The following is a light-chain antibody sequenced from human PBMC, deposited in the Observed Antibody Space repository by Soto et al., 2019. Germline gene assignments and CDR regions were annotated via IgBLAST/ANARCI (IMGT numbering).Light chain of an antibody. CDR1: QSLLQSNGYNY. CDR2: LGS. CDR3: RQAVQTPRT. J-gene: IGKJ1*01. V-gene: IGKV2-28*01. Sequence: DIVMTQSPLSLPVTPGEPASISCRSSQSLLQSNGYNYSDWHLQKPGQSPQLLIYLGSNRASGVPDRISGSGAGTGFTLKISRLESEDDGVYYCRQAVQTPRTFCQVTKMDVK.